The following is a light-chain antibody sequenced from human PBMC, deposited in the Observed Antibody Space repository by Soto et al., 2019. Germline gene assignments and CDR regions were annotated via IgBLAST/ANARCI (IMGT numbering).Light chain of an antibody. CDR2: AAS. Sequence: AIRMTQSPSSFSASTGDRVTITCRASQGISSYLAWYQQKPGKAPKLLVYAASTLQYGVPSRFSGSGSGTDFTLTIRCLQSEDFATYFCQQYYTYPQTFGQGTKLEIK. J-gene: IGKJ2*01. CDR3: QQYYTYPQT. CDR1: QGISSY. V-gene: IGKV1-8*01.